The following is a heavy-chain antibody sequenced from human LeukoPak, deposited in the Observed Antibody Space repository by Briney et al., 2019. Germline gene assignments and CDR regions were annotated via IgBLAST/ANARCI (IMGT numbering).Heavy chain of an antibody. J-gene: IGHJ4*02. CDR1: GCTFSSYS. CDR2: ISRSRSYI. CDR3: ARDLTSVVRGVIRYYFDY. D-gene: IGHD3-10*01. Sequence: PGGALTLSCADSGCTFSSYSMKLVRQAPGTGREGVSSISRSRSYINYADPVKGRFTISRDNAKNSLYLQMNSLRAEDTAVYYCARDLTSVVRGVIRYYFDYWGQGTLVTVSS. V-gene: IGHV3-21*01.